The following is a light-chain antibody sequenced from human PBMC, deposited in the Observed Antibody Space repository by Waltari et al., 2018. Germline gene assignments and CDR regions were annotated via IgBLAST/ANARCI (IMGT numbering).Light chain of an antibody. Sequence: EIVLTQSPATLSLSPGESATLSCRASQSVSGSLAWYQQKPGQPPRLLIYDSSNRATGSPARFSGSGSGNDFTLTISSLTPEDFAVYFCQHRTNWVPGMYTFGQGTKLEIK. CDR3: QHRTNWVPGMYT. CDR2: DSS. V-gene: IGKV3-11*01. CDR1: QSVSGS. J-gene: IGKJ2*01.